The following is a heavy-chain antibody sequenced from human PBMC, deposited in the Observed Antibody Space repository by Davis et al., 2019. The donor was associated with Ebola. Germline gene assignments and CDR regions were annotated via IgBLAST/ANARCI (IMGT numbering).Heavy chain of an antibody. V-gene: IGHV4-39*01. CDR3: ARLGLGDVGSDY. CDR2: VHNSGDT. CDR1: GGSISRSAYY. J-gene: IGHJ4*02. D-gene: IGHD3-16*01. Sequence: SETLSLTCTVSGGSISRSAYYWTWILQSPGKGPESIGSVHNSGDTYYTPSLRSRVTISVDTSKNQFSMNLVSVTAADTSLYCCARLGLGDVGSDYWGQGTLVTISS.